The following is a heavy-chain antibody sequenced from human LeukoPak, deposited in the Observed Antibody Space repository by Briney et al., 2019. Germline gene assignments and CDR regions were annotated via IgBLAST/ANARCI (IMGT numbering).Heavy chain of an antibody. V-gene: IGHV4-39*01. D-gene: IGHD4-17*01. CDR2: IYYSGST. CDR3: ARRGKRYGDYYFDY. J-gene: IGHJ4*02. CDR1: GGSISSSSLY. Sequence: SETLSRTCTVSGGSISSSSLYWGWIRHPPGKGLEWIGSIYYSGSTYYNPSLKSRVTISVDTSKNQFSLKLSSVTAADTAVYYCARRGKRYGDYYFDYWGQGTLVTVSS.